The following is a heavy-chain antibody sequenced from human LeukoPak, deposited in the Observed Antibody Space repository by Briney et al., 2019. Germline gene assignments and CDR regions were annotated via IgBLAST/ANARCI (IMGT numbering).Heavy chain of an antibody. J-gene: IGHJ6*03. V-gene: IGHV3-48*03. CDR2: ISSSGSTI. CDR1: GFTFSSYE. Sequence: GGSLRLSCAASGFTFSSYEMNWVRQAPGKGLEWVSYISSSGSTIYYADSVKGRFTISRDNAKNSLYLQMNSLRAEDTAVYYCARCYDFWGYMDVWGKGTTVTVSS. CDR3: ARCYDFWGYMDV. D-gene: IGHD3-3*01.